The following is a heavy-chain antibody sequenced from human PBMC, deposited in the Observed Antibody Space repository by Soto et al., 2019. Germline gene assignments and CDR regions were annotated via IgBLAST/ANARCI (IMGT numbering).Heavy chain of an antibody. CDR3: ARINTYYYDSSGRMDV. CDR1: GFTFSSYS. D-gene: IGHD3-22*01. CDR2: ISSSSSTI. V-gene: IGHV3-48*02. Sequence: EVQLVESGGGLVQPGGSLRLSCAASGFTFSSYSMNWVRQAPGKGLEWVSYISSSSSTIYYADSVKGRFTISRDNAKNSLYLQMNILRDEDTAVYYCARINTYYYDSSGRMDVWGQGTMVTVSS. J-gene: IGHJ6*02.